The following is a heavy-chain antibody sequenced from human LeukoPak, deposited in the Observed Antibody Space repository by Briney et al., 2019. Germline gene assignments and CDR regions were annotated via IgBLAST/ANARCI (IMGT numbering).Heavy chain of an antibody. Sequence: GESLKISCKASGYRFTSYWIGWLRQMPGKGLEWMGIIYHGDSDTRYSPSFQGQVTISADKSISTAYLQWSSLKASDTAMYYCARPEEHGDYVHDAFDIWGQGTMVTVSS. D-gene: IGHD4-17*01. J-gene: IGHJ3*02. CDR2: IYHGDSDT. CDR1: GYRFTSYW. V-gene: IGHV5-51*01. CDR3: ARPEEHGDYVHDAFDI.